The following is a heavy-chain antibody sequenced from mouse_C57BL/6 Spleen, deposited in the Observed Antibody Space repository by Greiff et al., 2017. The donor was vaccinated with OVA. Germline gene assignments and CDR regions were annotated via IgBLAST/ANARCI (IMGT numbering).Heavy chain of an antibody. J-gene: IGHJ1*03. V-gene: IGHV1-69*01. CDR1: GYTFTSYW. Sequence: QVQLKQPGAELVMPGASVKLSCKASGYTFTSYWMHWVKQRPGQGLEWIGEIDPSDSYTNYNQKFKGKSTLTVDKSSSTAYMQLSSLTSEDSAVYYCARRKSGYWYFDVWGTGTTVTVSS. CDR3: ARRKSGYWYFDV. CDR2: IDPSDSYT.